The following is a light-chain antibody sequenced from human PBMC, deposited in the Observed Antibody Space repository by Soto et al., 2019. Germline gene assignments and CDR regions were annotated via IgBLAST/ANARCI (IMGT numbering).Light chain of an antibody. J-gene: IGKJ4*01. CDR1: QSVSSN. CDR3: QQYDNWPLT. V-gene: IGKV3-15*01. Sequence: EIVLTQSPASLPLSPGERATLSCRASQSVSSNLAWYQQKPGQAPRLLMYGASTRATGIPARFSGSGSGTEFTLTISSLQSEDFAVYYCQQYDNWPLTFGGGTKVDIK. CDR2: GAS.